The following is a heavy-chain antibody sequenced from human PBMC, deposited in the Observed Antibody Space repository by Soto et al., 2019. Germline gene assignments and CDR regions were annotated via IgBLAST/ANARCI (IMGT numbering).Heavy chain of an antibody. CDR3: AKYGDFGTHYFFDF. CDR1: GFTLSRSS. V-gene: IGHV3-23*01. J-gene: IGHJ4*02. D-gene: IGHD2-21*01. Sequence: GGSLRLSCAASGFTLSRSSMSWVRQAPGKGLEWVSSVTGSGDKIFFSDSVKSRFTVSRDGSKNTLYLQMTSLRAEDNAIYYCAKYGDFGTHYFFDFWGQGTLVTVSS. CDR2: VTGSGDKI.